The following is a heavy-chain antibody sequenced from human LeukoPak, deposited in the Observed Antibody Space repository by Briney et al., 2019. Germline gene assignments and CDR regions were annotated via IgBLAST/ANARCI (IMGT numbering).Heavy chain of an antibody. D-gene: IGHD5-18*01. Sequence: GGSLRLSCAASGFTVSSNYMSWVRQAPGKGLEWVSVIYSGGSTYYADSVKGRFTISRDNSKNTLYLQMNSLRAEDTAVDYCARDGGYSYGYYYYGMDVWGKGTTVTVSS. CDR1: GFTVSSNY. CDR3: ARDGGYSYGYYYYGMDV. V-gene: IGHV3-53*01. CDR2: IYSGGST. J-gene: IGHJ6*04.